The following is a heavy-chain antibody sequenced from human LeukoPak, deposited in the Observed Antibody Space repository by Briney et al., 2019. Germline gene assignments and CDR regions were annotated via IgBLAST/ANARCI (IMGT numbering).Heavy chain of an antibody. J-gene: IGHJ4*02. CDR3: ARGGGYSYGSFDY. V-gene: IGHV3-74*01. Sequence: GGSLRLSCAASGVIFSNYWMHWVRQAPGKGLVWVSRINLDGSSTSYACSVKGRLTISRDNAKNTLYLQMNSLRAEDTAVYYCARGGGYSYGSFDYWGQGTLVTVSS. D-gene: IGHD5-18*01. CDR2: INLDGSST. CDR1: GVIFSNYW.